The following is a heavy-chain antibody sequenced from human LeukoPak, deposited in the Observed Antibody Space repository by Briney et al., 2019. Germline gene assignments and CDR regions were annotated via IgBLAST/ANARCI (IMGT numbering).Heavy chain of an antibody. CDR2: IIHIFGTA. Sequence: SVKVSCKASRGTFSSYAISWVRQAPGQGREWMGGIIHIFGTANNAQKFQGRVTISTDESTSTAYMELSSLRSEDTAVYYCAIPGYSYVPPHRFYFDYWGEGTLVTVSS. CDR1: RGTFSSYA. CDR3: AIPGYSYVPPHRFYFDY. J-gene: IGHJ4*02. D-gene: IGHD5-18*01. V-gene: IGHV1-69*05.